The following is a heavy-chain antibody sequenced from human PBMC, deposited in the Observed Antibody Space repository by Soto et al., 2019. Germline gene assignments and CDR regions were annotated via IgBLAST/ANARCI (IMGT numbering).Heavy chain of an antibody. J-gene: IGHJ6*02. Sequence: ETLSLSCAASGFTFSSYWMSWVRQAPGKGLEWVANVKQDGSEKYYVDSVKGRFTISRDNAKNSLYLQMNSLRAEDTAVYYCARDRYSYYDFWSGSLPYYYYGMDVWGQGTTVTVSS. D-gene: IGHD3-3*01. CDR3: ARDRYSYYDFWSGSLPYYYYGMDV. CDR1: GFTFSSYW. CDR2: VKQDGSEK. V-gene: IGHV3-7*01.